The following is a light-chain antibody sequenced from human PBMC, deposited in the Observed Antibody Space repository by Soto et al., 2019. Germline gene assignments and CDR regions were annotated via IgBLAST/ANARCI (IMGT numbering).Light chain of an antibody. J-gene: IGLJ2*01. CDR1: SSDIGAYDY. V-gene: IGLV2-14*03. CDR3: SSYTTSFTMI. Sequence: QSALTQPASVSGSPGQSIAISCTGSSSDIGAYDYVSWYQQHPGKAPKLMVYDVSDRPSGVSDRFSGSKSGKTASLTISGLQADDEAHYYCSSYTTSFTMIFGGGTQLTV. CDR2: DVS.